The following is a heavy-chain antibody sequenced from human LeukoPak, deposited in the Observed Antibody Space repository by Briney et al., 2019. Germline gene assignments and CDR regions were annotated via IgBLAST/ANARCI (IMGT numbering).Heavy chain of an antibody. Sequence: GGSLRLSCAATGFTFSSYSMNWVRQAPGKGLEWVSSISSSSYIYYADSMKGRFTISRDNAKNSLYLQMNSLRAEDTAVYYCARDTVTGDFDYWGQGTLVTVSS. V-gene: IGHV3-21*01. D-gene: IGHD4-17*01. CDR1: GFTFSSYS. CDR3: ARDTVTGDFDY. CDR2: ISSSSYI. J-gene: IGHJ4*02.